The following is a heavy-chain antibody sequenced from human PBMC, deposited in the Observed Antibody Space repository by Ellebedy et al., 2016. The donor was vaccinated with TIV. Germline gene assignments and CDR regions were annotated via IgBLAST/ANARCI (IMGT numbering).Heavy chain of an antibody. CDR1: GFTFSSYS. D-gene: IGHD3-22*01. CDR3: AKDVAVGSGYYSSGEGVVDY. V-gene: IGHV3-21*04. J-gene: IGHJ4*02. Sequence: GESLKISXAASGFTFSSYSMNWVRQAPGKGLEWVSSISSSSSYIYYADSVKGRFTISRDNSKNTLYLQMNSLRAEDTAVYYCAKDVAVGSGYYSSGEGVVDYWGQGTLVTVSS. CDR2: ISSSSSYI.